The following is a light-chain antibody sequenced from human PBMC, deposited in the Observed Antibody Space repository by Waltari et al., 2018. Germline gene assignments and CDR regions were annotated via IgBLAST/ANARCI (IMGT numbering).Light chain of an antibody. Sequence: QSVLTQPPSVSEAPRPRVTISCSGSRSNIRNNAVSWYQKLPGKAPNLLTYYDDLLPSGVSDRFSGSKSGTSASLAISGLQSDDEADYYCAVWDDSLNGVVCGGGTKLTVL. J-gene: IGLJ2*01. CDR2: YDD. CDR3: AVWDDSLNGVV. CDR1: RSNIRNNA. V-gene: IGLV1-36*01.